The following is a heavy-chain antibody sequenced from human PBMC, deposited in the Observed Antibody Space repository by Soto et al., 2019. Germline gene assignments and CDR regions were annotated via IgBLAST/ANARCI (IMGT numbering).Heavy chain of an antibody. J-gene: IGHJ5*02. CDR1: FSMYS. D-gene: IGHD1-26*01. CDR2: ISSGSDYI. Sequence: DVQVEESGGGLVKPGGSLRLACNFSFSMYSMDWVRQAPGKGLEWVSSISSGSDYIKYADSVKGRFTISRDNTTKSVSLQMSSLRVEDTAMYYCTRDQGGSYDSWFDPWGRGTLVTVSS. CDR3: TRDQGGSYDSWFDP. V-gene: IGHV3-21*01.